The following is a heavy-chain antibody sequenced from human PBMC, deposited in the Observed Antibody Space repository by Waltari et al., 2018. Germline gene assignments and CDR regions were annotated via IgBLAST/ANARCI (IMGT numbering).Heavy chain of an antibody. D-gene: IGHD4-17*01. V-gene: IGHV4-4*02. CDR3: ARVLHDYGDSRGAHYYGMDV. CDR1: GGSISSRNW. CDR2: IYHSGST. J-gene: IGHJ6*02. Sequence: QVQLQESGPGLVKPSGTLSLTCAVSGGSISSRNWWSWVRQPPGKGLGWIGEIYHSGSTNYNPSLKSRVTISVDKSKNQFSLKLSSVTAADTAVYYCARVLHDYGDSRGAHYYGMDVWGQGTTVTVSS.